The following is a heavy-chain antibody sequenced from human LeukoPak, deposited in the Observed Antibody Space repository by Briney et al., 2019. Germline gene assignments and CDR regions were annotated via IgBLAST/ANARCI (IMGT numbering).Heavy chain of an antibody. CDR1: GYSISSGYY. CDR3: AILSSNYYYYYYMDV. CDR2: IYHSGST. V-gene: IGHV4-38-2*02. Sequence: SVTLSLTCTVSGYSISSGYYWGWTRQPPGKGLEWIGSIYHSGSTYYNPSLKSRVTMSVDTSKNQFSLKLSSVTAADTAVYYCAILSSNYYYYYYMDVWGKGTTVTVSS. D-gene: IGHD2-2*01. J-gene: IGHJ6*03.